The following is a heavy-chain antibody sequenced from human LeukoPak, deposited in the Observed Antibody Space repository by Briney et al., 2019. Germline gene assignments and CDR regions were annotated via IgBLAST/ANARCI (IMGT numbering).Heavy chain of an antibody. CDR1: GFTFSSYA. CDR2: ISSNGGST. V-gene: IGHV3-64D*06. CDR3: VKALYYYCSGSYYDPYYYYGMDV. D-gene: IGHD3-10*01. Sequence: GGSLRLSCSASGFTFSSYAMHWARQAPGKGLEYVSAISSNGGSTYYADSVKGRFTISRDNSKNTLYLQMSSLRAEDTAVYYCVKALYYYCSGSYYDPYYYYGMDVWGRGTTVTVSS. J-gene: IGHJ6*02.